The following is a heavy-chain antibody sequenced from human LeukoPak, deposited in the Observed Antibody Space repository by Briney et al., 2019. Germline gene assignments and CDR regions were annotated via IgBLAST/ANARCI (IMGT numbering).Heavy chain of an antibody. J-gene: IGHJ5*02. V-gene: IGHV4-31*03. D-gene: IGHD3-10*01. CDR2: IYYSGST. CDR1: GGSISSGGYY. CDR3: ARDGDLNFGGYNWFDP. Sequence: SQTLSLTCTVSGGSISSGGYYWSWIRQHPGKGLEWIGYIYYSGSTYYNPSLKSRVTISVDTSKNQLSLKLSSVTAADTAVYYCARDGDLNFGGYNWFDPWGQGTLVTVSS.